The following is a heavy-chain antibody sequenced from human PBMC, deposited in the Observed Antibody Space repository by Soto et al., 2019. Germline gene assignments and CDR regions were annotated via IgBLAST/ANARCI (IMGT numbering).Heavy chain of an antibody. Sequence: EVQLLKSGGGLVQPGGSLRLSCEGSGFTFISYAMNWVRQAPGKGLEWVAAVSGGGETTFYADSVKGRFTISRDNSKNTVTLQINSLGVDDTAVYYCARKVPGSTSLPIYWDFDLCGPGTLVTVSS. CDR2: VSGGGETT. J-gene: IGHJ2*01. D-gene: IGHD3-10*01. CDR3: ARKVPGSTSLPIYWDFDL. CDR1: GFTFISYA. V-gene: IGHV3-23*01.